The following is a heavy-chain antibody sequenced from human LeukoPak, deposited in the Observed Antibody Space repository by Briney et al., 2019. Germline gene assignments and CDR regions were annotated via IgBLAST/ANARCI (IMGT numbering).Heavy chain of an antibody. D-gene: IGHD3-10*02. J-gene: IGHJ6*04. CDR2: ISSSSSYI. CDR3: AELGITMIGGV. Sequence: GGSLRLSCAASGFTFSSYSMNWVRQAPGKGLEWVSSISSSSSYIYYADSVKGRFTISRDNAKNSVYLEMNSLRADDTAVYYCAELGITMIGGVWGKGTTVTISS. V-gene: IGHV3-21*01. CDR1: GFTFSSYS.